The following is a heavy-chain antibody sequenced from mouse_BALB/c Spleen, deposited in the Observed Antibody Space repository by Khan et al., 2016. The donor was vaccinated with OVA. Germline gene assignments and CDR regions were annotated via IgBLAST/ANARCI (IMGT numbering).Heavy chain of an antibody. V-gene: IGHV5-17*02. J-gene: IGHJ2*01. D-gene: IGHD1-1*01. CDR1: GFTFSSYG. CDR3: ATYYNYGYYFDY. Sequence: EVQVVESGGGLVQPGGSRKLSCAASGFTFSSYGMHWVRQAPEKGLEWVAYISGDSSTIYYADTVKGRFTISRYNPKKPLFLQMTSLRSEDTAMYYCATYYNYGYYFDYWGQGTTLTVSS. CDR2: ISGDSSTI.